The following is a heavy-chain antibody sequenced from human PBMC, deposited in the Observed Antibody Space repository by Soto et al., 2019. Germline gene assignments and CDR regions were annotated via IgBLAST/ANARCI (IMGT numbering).Heavy chain of an antibody. CDR3: AKELVLRYFDWAPSGGDV. CDR2: ISYDGSNK. J-gene: IGHJ6*02. CDR1: GFTFSSYG. D-gene: IGHD3-9*01. Sequence: PGGSLRLSCAASGFTFSSYGMHWVRQAPGKGLEWVAVISYDGSNKYYADSVKGRFTISRDNSKNTLYLQMNSLRAEDTAVYYCAKELVLRYFDWAPSGGDVWGQGTTVTVSS. V-gene: IGHV3-30*18.